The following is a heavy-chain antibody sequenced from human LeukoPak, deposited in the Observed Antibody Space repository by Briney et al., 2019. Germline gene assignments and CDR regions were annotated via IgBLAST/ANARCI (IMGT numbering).Heavy chain of an antibody. J-gene: IGHJ6*03. V-gene: IGHV3-48*03. Sequence: PGGSLRLSCAASGFTFSSYEMNWVRQAPGKGLEWVSYISSSGSTIYYADSVKGRFTISRDNAKNSLYLQMNSLRAEDTAVYYCAKYSDGSGSYYNFLQDYYMDVWGKGTTVTISS. CDR1: GFTFSSYE. CDR2: ISSSGSTI. CDR3: AKYSDGSGSYYNFLQDYYMDV. D-gene: IGHD3-10*01.